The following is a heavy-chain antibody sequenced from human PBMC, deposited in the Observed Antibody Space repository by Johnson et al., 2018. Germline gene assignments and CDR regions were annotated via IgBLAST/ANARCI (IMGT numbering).Heavy chain of an antibody. CDR1: GGTFSSYA. CDR2: IIPIFGTT. J-gene: IGHJ6*02. Sequence: VQLGETGAEVKKPGSSVEVSCKASGGTFSSYAISWVRLAPGQGLEWMGGIIPIFGTTNYAQKFQGRVTIIADESTSTAYMELSSLRSDDNAVYYCARDRIKWELGNYYFYGMNVWGQGTTVTVSS. CDR3: ARDRIKWELGNYYFYGMNV. D-gene: IGHD1-26*01. V-gene: IGHV1-69*01.